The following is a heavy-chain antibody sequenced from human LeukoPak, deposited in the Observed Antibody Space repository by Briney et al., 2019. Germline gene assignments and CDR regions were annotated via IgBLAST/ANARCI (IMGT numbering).Heavy chain of an antibody. CDR1: AFTCSSDG. Sequence: PGGSLRLSGAASAFTCSSDGMHWARQAPGKGLERGAFIRYDGSHKYYADSVKGRFTIPRDNAKNSLYLQMNSLRAEDMALYYCAKGGGATNYYYMDVWGKGTTVTVSS. D-gene: IGHD5-24*01. CDR3: AKGGGATNYYYMDV. CDR2: IRYDGSHK. V-gene: IGHV3-30*02. J-gene: IGHJ6*03.